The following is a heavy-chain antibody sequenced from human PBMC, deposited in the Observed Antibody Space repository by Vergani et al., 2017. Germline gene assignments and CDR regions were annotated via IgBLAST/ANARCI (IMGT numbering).Heavy chain of an antibody. Sequence: QLQLHESGPGLVKPSETLSLTCAVSGGPFSSNIHSWAWIRQSPGGGLEWIGSLFFGVHSYVNPSLASRVNMSLDTPKSQFSLNLRSVPATDSAVYFCARQLYCSDIICNTFDLWGRGTVVTVSS. J-gene: IGHJ4*02. CDR1: GGPFSSNIHS. V-gene: IGHV4-39*01. CDR3: ARQLYCSDIICNTFDL. D-gene: IGHD2-8*02. CDR2: LFFGVHS.